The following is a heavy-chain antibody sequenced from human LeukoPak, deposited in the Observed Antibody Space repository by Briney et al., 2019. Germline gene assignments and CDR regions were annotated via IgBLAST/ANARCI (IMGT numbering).Heavy chain of an antibody. D-gene: IGHD2-21*02. J-gene: IGHJ4*02. V-gene: IGHV3-30-3*02. Sequence: GGSLRLSCAASGFTFRTHLMHWVRQAPGKGLEWVAVTSHDGGNQDYTDSVKGRFTMSRDNSKNTLYLQMNSLRAEDTAIYYCAKNCGGTCYSTFDYWGQGTLVTVSS. CDR1: GFTFRTHL. CDR3: AKNCGGTCYSTFDY. CDR2: TSHDGGNQ.